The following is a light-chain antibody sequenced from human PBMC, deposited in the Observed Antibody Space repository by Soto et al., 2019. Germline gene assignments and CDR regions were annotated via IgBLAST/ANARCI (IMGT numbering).Light chain of an antibody. V-gene: IGKV1-39*01. J-gene: IGKJ5*01. CDR3: QHYYSAPT. CDR2: TTS. CDR1: QSIGIY. Sequence: DIQMTQSPSSLSASVGDRVTISCRAGQSIGIYLNWYQQKAGRAPKLLIHTTSSLQSGVPSRFSGSGSGTDFTLTISGLQPEVVATYYCQHYYSAPTFGQGTRLEIK.